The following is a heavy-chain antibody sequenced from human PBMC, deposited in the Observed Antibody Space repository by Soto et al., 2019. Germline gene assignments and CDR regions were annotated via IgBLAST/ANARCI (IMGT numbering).Heavy chain of an antibody. Sequence: GGSLRLSCAASGFTFSGSAMHWVRQASGKGLEWVGRIRSKANSYATAYAASVKGRFTISRDDSKNTAYLQMNSLKTEDTAVYYCTRHVYPDYYGSGSLLIHYMDVWGKGTTVTVSS. CDR2: IRSKANSYAT. V-gene: IGHV3-73*01. CDR1: GFTFSGSA. J-gene: IGHJ6*03. CDR3: TRHVYPDYYGSGSLLIHYMDV. D-gene: IGHD3-10*01.